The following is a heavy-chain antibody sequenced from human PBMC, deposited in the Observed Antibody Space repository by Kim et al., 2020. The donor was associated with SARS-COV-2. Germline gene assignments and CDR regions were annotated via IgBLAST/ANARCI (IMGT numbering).Heavy chain of an antibody. J-gene: IGHJ6*02. CDR3: ARGITIFGVVTNGMDV. D-gene: IGHD3-3*01. Sequence: SRKSRVTISVETSKNQFSLKLSSVTAADTAVYYCARGITIFGVVTNGMDVWGQGTTVTVSS. V-gene: IGHV4-31*02.